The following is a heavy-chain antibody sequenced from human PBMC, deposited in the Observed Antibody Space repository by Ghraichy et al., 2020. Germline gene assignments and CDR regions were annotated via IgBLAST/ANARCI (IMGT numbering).Heavy chain of an antibody. CDR3: ARVSDFHRYFQH. CDR1: GFTFSSYS. V-gene: IGHV3-21*01. CDR2: ISSSSSYI. D-gene: IGHD3-3*01. J-gene: IGHJ1*01. Sequence: GGSLRLSCAASGFTFSSYSMNWVRQAPGKGLEWVSSISSSSSYIYYADSVKGRFTISRDNAKNSLYLQMNSLRAEDTAVYYCARVSDFHRYFQHWGQGTLVTVSS.